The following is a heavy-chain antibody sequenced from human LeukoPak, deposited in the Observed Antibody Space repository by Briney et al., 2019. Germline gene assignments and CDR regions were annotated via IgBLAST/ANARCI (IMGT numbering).Heavy chain of an antibody. Sequence: SETLSLTCTVSGGSISSGGYYWSWIRQHPGKGLEWIGYIYYSGSTYYNPSLKSRVTMSVDTSKKHFSLKLSSVTAADTAVYYCARVSRFYRGVPPGGMDVWGQGTTVTVSS. CDR3: ARVSRFYRGVPPGGMDV. CDR1: GGSISSGGYY. CDR2: IYYSGST. J-gene: IGHJ6*02. V-gene: IGHV4-30-4*08. D-gene: IGHD3-10*01.